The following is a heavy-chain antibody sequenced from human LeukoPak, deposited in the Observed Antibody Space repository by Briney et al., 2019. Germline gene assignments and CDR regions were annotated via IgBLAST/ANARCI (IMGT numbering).Heavy chain of an antibody. CDR1: GFTFSTSW. D-gene: IGHD3-22*01. CDR3: ARDLDYYDSSGYPNYFDY. V-gene: IGHV3-74*03. J-gene: IGHJ4*02. CDR2: IDSDGSRI. Sequence: GGSLRLSCEGSGFTFSTSWMHWVRQAPGKGLVWVSRIDSDGSRITYADSVKGRFTISRDNAKNTVYLQMNSLRAEDTAVYYCARDLDYYDSSGYPNYFDYWGQGTLVTVSS.